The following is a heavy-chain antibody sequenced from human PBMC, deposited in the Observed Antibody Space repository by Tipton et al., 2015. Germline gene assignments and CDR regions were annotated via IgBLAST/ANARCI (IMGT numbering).Heavy chain of an antibody. V-gene: IGHV4-34*01. J-gene: IGHJ4*02. CDR3: ARAQGSAAPFDS. CDR1: GGSFSGYY. Sequence: TLSLTCAVYGGSFSGYYWTWIRQPPGKGLEWIGEINHSGGAKYNPTPKSRVTMSVDTSKRQFSLKLTSVTAADTAVYFCARAQGSAAPFDSWRQGTLVTVSS. D-gene: IGHD6-13*01. CDR2: INHSGGA.